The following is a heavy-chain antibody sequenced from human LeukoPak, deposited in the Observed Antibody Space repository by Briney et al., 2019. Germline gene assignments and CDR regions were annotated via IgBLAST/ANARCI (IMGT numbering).Heavy chain of an antibody. J-gene: IGHJ2*01. D-gene: IGHD3-22*01. CDR3: ARDQGSMIVVQTTNWYFDL. CDR1: GFTFSNYW. V-gene: IGHV3-7*01. CDR2: INHDGREI. Sequence: GGSLRLSCAAAGFTFSNYWMSWVRQAPGKGLEWLANINHDGREIYYVDSVKGRFTISRDNGKNSLYLQINSLRADDTAVYYCARDQGSMIVVQTTNWYFDLWGRGTLVTVSS.